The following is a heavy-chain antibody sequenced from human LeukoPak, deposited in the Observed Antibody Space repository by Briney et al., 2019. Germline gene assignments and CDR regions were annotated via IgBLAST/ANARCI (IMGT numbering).Heavy chain of an antibody. D-gene: IGHD2-15*01. J-gene: IGHJ6*02. CDR3: ARENCSGGTCYSNSNGMDV. CDR2: IYNSGST. Sequence: SETLSLTCTVYGGSISGYYWSWIRQPPGKGLDWIGYIYNSGSTKYNPALESRVTISVDTSKNQFSLKLTSVTATDTAVYYCARENCSGGTCYSNSNGMDVWGQGTTVTVSS. CDR1: GGSISGYY. V-gene: IGHV4-59*01.